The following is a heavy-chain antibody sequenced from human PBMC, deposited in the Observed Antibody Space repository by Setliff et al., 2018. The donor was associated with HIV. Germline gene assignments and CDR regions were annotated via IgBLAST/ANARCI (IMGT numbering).Heavy chain of an antibody. CDR3: AKAGFSTIFGVANPGGFDY. V-gene: IGHV3-23*01. J-gene: IGHJ4*02. CDR1: GFTFSIDA. D-gene: IGHD3-3*01. Sequence: GGSRRLSWAASGFTFSIDAMNWVRQAQGEGLEWVPVISASGGSTDYADSVKGRFTISRDNSKNTLYLQMNSLRAEDTAVYYCAKAGFSTIFGVANPGGFDYWGQGTLVTVSS. CDR2: ISASGGST.